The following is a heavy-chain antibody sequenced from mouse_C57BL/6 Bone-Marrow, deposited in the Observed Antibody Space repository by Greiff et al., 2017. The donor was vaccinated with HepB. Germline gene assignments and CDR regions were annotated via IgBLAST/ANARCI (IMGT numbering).Heavy chain of an antibody. D-gene: IGHD1-1*01. CDR2: IDPENGDT. J-gene: IGHJ2*01. CDR3: TTRYYGSSLHFDY. V-gene: IGHV14-4*01. Sequence: EVMLVESGAELVRPGASVKLSCTASGFNIKDDYMHWVKQRPEQGLEWIGWIDPENGDTEYASKFQGKATITADTSSNTAYLQLSSLTSEDTAVYYCTTRYYGSSLHFDYWGQGTTLTVSS. CDR1: GFNIKDDY.